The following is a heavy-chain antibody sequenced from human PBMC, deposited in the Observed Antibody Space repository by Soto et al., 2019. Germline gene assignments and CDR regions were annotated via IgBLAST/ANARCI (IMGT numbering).Heavy chain of an antibody. CDR2: IWYDGSNK. D-gene: IGHD6-13*01. J-gene: IGHJ5*02. CDR1: GFTFSSYG. CDR3: ARDVTAAAAPNWFDP. V-gene: IGHV3-33*01. Sequence: QVQLVESGGGVVQPGRSLRLSCAASGFTFSSYGMHWVRQAPGKGLEWVAVIWYDGSNKYYADSVKGRFTISRDNSKNTLYLQMNSLRAEDTAVYYCARDVTAAAAPNWFDPWGQGTLVTVSS.